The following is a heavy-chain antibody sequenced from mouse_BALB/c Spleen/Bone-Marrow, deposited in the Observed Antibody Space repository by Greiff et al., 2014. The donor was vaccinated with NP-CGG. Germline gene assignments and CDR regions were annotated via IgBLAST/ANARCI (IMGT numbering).Heavy chain of an antibody. V-gene: IGHV1-7*01. CDR2: INPSTGYT. Sequence: QMQLKESGAELAKPGASVKMSCKASGYTFTSYWMHWVKQRPGQGLEWIGYINPSTGYTDYNQKFKDKATLTADKSSSTAYMQLSSLTSEDSAVYYCARRLNWDWFAYWGQGTLVTVSA. J-gene: IGHJ3*01. CDR3: ARRLNWDWFAY. D-gene: IGHD4-1*01. CDR1: GYTFTSYW.